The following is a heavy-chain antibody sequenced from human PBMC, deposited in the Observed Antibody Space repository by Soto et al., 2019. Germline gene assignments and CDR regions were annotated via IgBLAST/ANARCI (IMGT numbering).Heavy chain of an antibody. CDR2: IYYSGST. V-gene: IGHV4-59*01. CDR3: ARVFSIYYDSSGYPGDAFDI. Sequence: SETLSLTCTVSGGSISSYYWSWIRQPPGKGLGWIGYIYYSGSTNYNPSLKSRVTISVDTSKNQFSLKLSSVTAADTAVYYCARVFSIYYDSSGYPGDAFDIWGQGTMVTVSS. D-gene: IGHD3-22*01. J-gene: IGHJ3*02. CDR1: GGSISSYY.